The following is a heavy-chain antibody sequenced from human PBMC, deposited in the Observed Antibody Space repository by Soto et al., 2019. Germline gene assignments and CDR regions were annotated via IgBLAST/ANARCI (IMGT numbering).Heavy chain of an antibody. CDR2: VSATGATT. V-gene: IGHV3-23*01. CDR3: ARDPDAYLSLWGYDY. D-gene: IGHD3-16*01. Sequence: EVQLLESGGGLVQTGGSLRLSCTASGFNFSYYAMNWVREAPGKGLEWVAHVSATGATTHYADSVNGRFTISRDNSKNTLFLQMNSLRAEDTALYYCARDPDAYLSLWGYDYWGQGTLVTASS. J-gene: IGHJ4*02. CDR1: GFNFSYYA.